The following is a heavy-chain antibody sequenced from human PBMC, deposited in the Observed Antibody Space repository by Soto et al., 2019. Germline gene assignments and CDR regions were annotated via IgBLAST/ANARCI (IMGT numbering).Heavy chain of an antibody. CDR2: IYYSGST. CDR3: ARDQVGATGLDP. Sequence: PSETMSLTCTVSGGSISSGEYYWSWIRQPPGKGLEWIGYIYYSGSTYYNPSLKSRVTISVDTSKNQFSLKLSSVTAADTAVYYCARDQVGATGLDPWGQGTLVTVSS. CDR1: GGSISSGEYY. J-gene: IGHJ5*02. D-gene: IGHD1-26*01. V-gene: IGHV4-30-4*01.